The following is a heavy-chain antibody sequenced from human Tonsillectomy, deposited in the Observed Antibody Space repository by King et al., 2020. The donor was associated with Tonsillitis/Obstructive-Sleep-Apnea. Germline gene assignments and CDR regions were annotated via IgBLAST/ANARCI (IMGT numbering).Heavy chain of an antibody. J-gene: IGHJ4*02. D-gene: IGHD6-19*01. V-gene: IGHV3-30*18. CDR3: AKDFGHIAVAREFDY. CDR1: GFTFSTYG. Sequence: VQLVESGGGVVQPGRSLRLSCAASGFTFSTYGMHWVRQAPGKGLEWVAVISYDGTNKYYADSVKGRFTISRDNSKSTLYLQMNSLRAEDTALYYCAKDFGHIAVAREFDYWGQGTLVTVSS. CDR2: ISYDGTNK.